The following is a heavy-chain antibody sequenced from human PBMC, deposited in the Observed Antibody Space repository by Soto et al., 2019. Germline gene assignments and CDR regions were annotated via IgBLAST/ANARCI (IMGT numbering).Heavy chain of an antibody. Sequence: SETLSLTCTVSGGSISSGDYYWSWIRQPPGKGLEWIGYIYYSGSTYYNPSLKSRVTISVDTSKNQFSLKLSSVTAADTAVYYCAGREMATIIFDYWGQGTLVTVSS. CDR2: IYYSGST. D-gene: IGHD5-12*01. J-gene: IGHJ4*02. CDR3: AGREMATIIFDY. CDR1: GGSISSGDYY. V-gene: IGHV4-30-4*01.